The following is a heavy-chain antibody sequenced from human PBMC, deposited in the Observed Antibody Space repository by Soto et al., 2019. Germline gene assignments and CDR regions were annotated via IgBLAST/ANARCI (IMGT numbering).Heavy chain of an antibody. CDR1: GFSLSTSGVG. J-gene: IGHJ6*03. Sequence: SGPTLVKPTQTLTLTCTFSGFSLSTSGVGVGWIRQPPGKALEWLALIYWDDDKRYSPSLKSRLTITKDTSKNQVVLTMTNMDPVDTATYYCAHAQNWNGPYYYYYMDVWGKGTTVTVSS. CDR2: IYWDDDK. V-gene: IGHV2-5*02. D-gene: IGHD1-1*01. CDR3: AHAQNWNGPYYYYYMDV.